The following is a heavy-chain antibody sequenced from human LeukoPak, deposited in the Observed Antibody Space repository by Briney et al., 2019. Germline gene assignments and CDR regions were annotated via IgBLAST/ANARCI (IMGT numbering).Heavy chain of an antibody. CDR1: GGSISSYY. CDR2: IYYSGST. J-gene: IGHJ4*02. D-gene: IGHD6-13*01. V-gene: IGHV4-59*01. Sequence: SETLSLTCTVSGGSISSYYWSWIRQPPGKGLEWIGYIYYSGSTNYNPSLKSRVTISVDTSKNQFSLKLSSVTAADTAVYYCARNPSAAGFLPDYWGQGTLVTVSS. CDR3: ARNPSAAGFLPDY.